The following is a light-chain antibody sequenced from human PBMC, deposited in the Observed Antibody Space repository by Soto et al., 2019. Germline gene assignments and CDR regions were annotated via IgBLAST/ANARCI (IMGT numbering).Light chain of an antibody. CDR1: QNIRTY. CDR2: DAS. Sequence: DIQMTQSPSSLSASVGDRVTITCRASQNIRTYINWYQQKSGRAPNLLIFDASRLQSGVPSRFSGTGSGTDFTLIFTSLQPEDFATYYCQQTSTTLWTFGQGTKV. J-gene: IGKJ1*01. V-gene: IGKV1-39*01. CDR3: QQTSTTLWT.